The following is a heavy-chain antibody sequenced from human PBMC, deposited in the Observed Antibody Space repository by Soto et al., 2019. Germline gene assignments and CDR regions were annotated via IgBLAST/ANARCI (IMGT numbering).Heavy chain of an antibody. J-gene: IGHJ6*02. CDR1: GYNFTGYY. CDR2: INPNSGGT. V-gene: IGHV1-2*02. D-gene: IGHD3-3*01. CDR3: ARDFGDSDFWSGSNYYYGMDV. Sequence: VKVSCKASGYNFTGYYMHWVRQAPGQGLEGVGWINPNSGGTNYAQKFQGRVTMTRDTSISTAYRELRRLRYDDTAVYYSARDFGDSDFWSGSNYYYGMDVWGQGTTVTVSS.